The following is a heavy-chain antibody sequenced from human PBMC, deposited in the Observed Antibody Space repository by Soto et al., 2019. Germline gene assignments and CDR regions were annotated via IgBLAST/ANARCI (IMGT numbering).Heavy chain of an antibody. Sequence: LRLSCAASGFMFSAYWMSWVRQAPVKGLEWVANIHGDGGKIYYVDSVKGRFTISRDNAKRSLYLQMNSLRAEDTAVYYCARDFYGGYTYGPGDYWGQGALVTVSS. V-gene: IGHV3-7*01. CDR1: GFMFSAYW. CDR3: ARDFYGGYTYGPGDY. D-gene: IGHD5-18*01. J-gene: IGHJ4*02. CDR2: IHGDGGKI.